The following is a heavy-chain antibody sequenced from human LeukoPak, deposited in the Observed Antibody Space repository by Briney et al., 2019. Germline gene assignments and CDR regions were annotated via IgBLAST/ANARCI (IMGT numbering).Heavy chain of an antibody. CDR3: VRDMFGGRDY. CDR1: GFAFSSYW. V-gene: IGHV3-74*01. Sequence: PGGSLRLSCAASGFAFSSYWMHWVRQVPGKGLAWVSRINEAGSATSDADSVKGRLTISRDNAKSALYLQMNSLRAEDTAVYYCVRDMFGGRDYWGQGTLVTVSS. CDR2: INEAGSAT. D-gene: IGHD3-10*02. J-gene: IGHJ4*02.